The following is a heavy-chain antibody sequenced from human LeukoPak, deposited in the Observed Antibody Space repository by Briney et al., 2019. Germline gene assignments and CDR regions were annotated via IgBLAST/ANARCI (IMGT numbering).Heavy chain of an antibody. CDR1: GGSISSGDYY. V-gene: IGHV4-30-4*08. CDR3: ARAGGGSGWYEDYYYMDV. CDR2: IYYSGST. Sequence: SETLSLTCTVSGGSISSGDYYWSWIRQPPGKGLEWIGYIYYSGSTYYNPSLKSRVTISVDTSKNQFSLKLSSVTAADTAVYYCARAGGGSGWYEDYYYMDVWGKGTTVTVSS. J-gene: IGHJ6*03. D-gene: IGHD6-19*01.